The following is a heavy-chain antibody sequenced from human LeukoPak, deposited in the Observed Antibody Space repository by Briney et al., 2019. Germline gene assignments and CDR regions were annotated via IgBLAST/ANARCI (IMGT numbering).Heavy chain of an antibody. CDR3: ARGDIGYYGSGNIQDYYYGMDV. V-gene: IGHV1-2*02. J-gene: IGHJ6*02. CDR2: INPNSGGT. Sequence: GASVKVSCKVSGYIFTELSMHWVRQAPGQGLEWMGWINPNSGGTNYAQKFQGRVTITRDTSASTAYMELSSLRSEDTAVYYCARGDIGYYGSGNIQDYYYGMDVWGQGTTVTVSS. D-gene: IGHD3-10*01. CDR1: GYIFTELS.